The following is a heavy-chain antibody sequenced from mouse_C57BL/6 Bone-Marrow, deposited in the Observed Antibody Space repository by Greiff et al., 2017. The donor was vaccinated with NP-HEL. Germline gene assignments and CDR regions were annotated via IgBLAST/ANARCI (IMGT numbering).Heavy chain of an antibody. CDR2: IYPGGGYT. Sequence: VQLQQSGAELVRPGTSVKMSCKASGYTFTNYWIGWAKQRPGHGLEWIGDIYPGGGYTNYNEKFKGKATLTADKSSSSAYMQFSSLTSEDSAIYYSARYDGSVFDYWGQGTTLTVSS. J-gene: IGHJ2*01. V-gene: IGHV1-63*01. CDR3: ARYDGSVFDY. CDR1: GYTFTNYW. D-gene: IGHD2-3*01.